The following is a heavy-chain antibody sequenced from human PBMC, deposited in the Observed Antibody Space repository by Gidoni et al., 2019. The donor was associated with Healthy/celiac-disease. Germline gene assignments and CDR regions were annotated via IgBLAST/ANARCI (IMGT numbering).Heavy chain of an antibody. CDR3: VSSSTGGSYESDY. J-gene: IGHJ4*02. CDR1: GFTFSSYA. CDR2: ISYDGSNK. Sequence: QVQLVESGGGVVQPGRSLRLSCAASGFTFSSYAMHWVRQAPGKGLEWVAVISYDGSNKYYADSVKGRFTISRDNSKNTLYLQMNSLRAEDTAVYYCVSSSTGGSYESDYWGQGTLVTVSS. V-gene: IGHV3-30*04. D-gene: IGHD1-26*01.